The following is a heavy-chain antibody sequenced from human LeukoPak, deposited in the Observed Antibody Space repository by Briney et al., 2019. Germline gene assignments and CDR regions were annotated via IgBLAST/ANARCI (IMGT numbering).Heavy chain of an antibody. CDR2: ISAYNGNT. V-gene: IGHV1-18*04. J-gene: IGHJ3*02. CDR3: ARDDGYGGRDAFDI. D-gene: IGHD5-24*01. CDR1: GYTFTSYG. Sequence: ASVKVSCKASGYTFTSYGISWVRQAPGQGLEWMGWISAYNGNTSYAQKLQGRVTMTTDTSTSTAYMELRSLRSDDTAVYYCARDDGYGGRDAFDIWGQGTMVTVSS.